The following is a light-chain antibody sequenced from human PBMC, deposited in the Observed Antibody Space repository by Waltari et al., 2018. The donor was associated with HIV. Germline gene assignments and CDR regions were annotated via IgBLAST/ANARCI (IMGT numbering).Light chain of an antibody. V-gene: IGKV1-39*01. CDR1: QSISNY. Sequence: DIQMTQSPSSLSASVGSRVPITCRASQSISNYVHWYQQKPGKAPQLLIYAASTLQSGVPSRFSGGGSGTDFSLSISSLQPEDFAIYYCQQSYSIPNSFGQGTKVEIK. J-gene: IGKJ2*03. CDR2: AAS. CDR3: QQSYSIPNS.